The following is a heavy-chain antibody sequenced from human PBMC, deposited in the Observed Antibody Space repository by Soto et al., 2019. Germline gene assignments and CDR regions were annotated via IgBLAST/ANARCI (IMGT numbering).Heavy chain of an antibody. D-gene: IGHD6-19*01. CDR1: GYSFTSYW. J-gene: IGHJ5*02. CDR3: ASLNSGIAVAGTWSDP. Sequence: PGESLKISCQGSGYSFTSYWISWVRQMPGKGLEWMGRIDPSDSYTNYSPTFQGHVTISADKSISTAYLQWSSLKASDTAMYYCASLNSGIAVAGTWSDPWGRGTFVTVSS. V-gene: IGHV5-10-1*01. CDR2: IDPSDSYT.